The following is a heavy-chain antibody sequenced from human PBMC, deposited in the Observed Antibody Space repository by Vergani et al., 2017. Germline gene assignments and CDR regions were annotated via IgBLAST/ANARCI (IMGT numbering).Heavy chain of an antibody. CDR1: GFTFHIYA. CDR3: AKDYNIMGALHY. J-gene: IGHJ4*02. D-gene: IGHD5-12*01. V-gene: IGHV3-23*01. CDR2: ITYNGGRT. Sequence: EVRLLESGGGLVQPGGSLRLSCAASGFTFHIYAMSWVRQAPGKWLEWVSAITYNGGRTYYADSVSGRFTISRDNSKKPLFLQLKTLSAEDTGVYYCAKDYNIMGALHYWGQGTLVAVSS.